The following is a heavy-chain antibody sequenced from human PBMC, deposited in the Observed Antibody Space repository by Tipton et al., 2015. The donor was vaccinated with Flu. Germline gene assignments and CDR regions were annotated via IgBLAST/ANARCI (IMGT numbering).Heavy chain of an antibody. J-gene: IGHJ5*02. CDR3: ARVSTGPGPRARAPRVSWLGP. D-gene: IGHD2-8*02. Sequence: LRLSCTVSGGSISSGDYYWSWIRQPPGKGLEWIGNIYYSGSTYYNPSLKSRVTISVDTSKNQFSLKLSSVTAADTAVYYCARVSTGPGPRARAPRVSWLGPWGRGTLVTVSS. V-gene: IGHV4-30-4*01. CDR1: GGSISSGDYY. CDR2: IYYSGST.